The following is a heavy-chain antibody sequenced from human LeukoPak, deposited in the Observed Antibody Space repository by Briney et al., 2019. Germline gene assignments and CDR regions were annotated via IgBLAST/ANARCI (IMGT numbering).Heavy chain of an antibody. V-gene: IGHV1-18*01. J-gene: IGHJ4*02. D-gene: IGHD3-10*01. CDR3: ARAVSSQYYYGSGSEGYFDY. CDR2: ISAYNGNT. Sequence: ASVKVSCKASGYTFTSYGISWVRQAPGQGLEWMGWISAYNGNTNYAQKLQGRVTMTTDTSTSTAYTELRSLRSDDTAVYYCARAVSSQYYYGSGSEGYFDYWGQGTLVTVSS. CDR1: GYTFTSYG.